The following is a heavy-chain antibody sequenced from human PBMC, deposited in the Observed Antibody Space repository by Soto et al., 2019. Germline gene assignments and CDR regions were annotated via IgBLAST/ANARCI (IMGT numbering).Heavy chain of an antibody. Sequence: EVQLLDSGGGLVQPGGSLRLSCAASGFTFSGYALTWVRQAPGKGLEWVSAISGGGDATFYADSVKGRFTISRDNSKNTLYLQMITLGAEDTAVYSCARKVSWSTGRPDLWYFDLWGRGTLVTVSS. CDR2: ISGGGDAT. J-gene: IGHJ2*01. V-gene: IGHV3-23*01. D-gene: IGHD2-15*01. CDR1: GFTFSGYA. CDR3: ARKVSWSTGRPDLWYFDL.